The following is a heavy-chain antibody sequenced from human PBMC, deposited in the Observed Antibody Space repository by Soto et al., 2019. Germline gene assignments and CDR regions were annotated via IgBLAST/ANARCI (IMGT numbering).Heavy chain of an antibody. CDR2: SSATGAGT. D-gene: IGHD1-7*01. Sequence: EVQLLESGGGLVQPGGSLILSCAASGFAFSSYGMTWFRQAPGKGLEWVSFSSATGAGTYYADSVKGRFTISRDNSKNTLYLQMTSLRADDTAVYYCAKDRRAGGNYGFYSDFWGQGALVIVSS. V-gene: IGHV3-23*01. CDR3: AKDRRAGGNYGFYSDF. CDR1: GFAFSSYG. J-gene: IGHJ4*02.